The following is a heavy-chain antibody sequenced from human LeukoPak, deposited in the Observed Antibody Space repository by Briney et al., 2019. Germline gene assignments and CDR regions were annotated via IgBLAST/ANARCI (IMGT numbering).Heavy chain of an antibody. CDR3: ARLRGGYNYALGPFDY. Sequence: PGGSLRLSCEASEFTFSSYSINWVRQAPGEGLEWVSSISSIRNYIYYADSVRGRFTISRDNARNSLYLQMNSLRAEDTAVYYCARLRGGYNYALGPFDYWGQGTLVTVSS. D-gene: IGHD5-18*01. CDR1: EFTFSSYS. CDR2: ISSIRNYI. J-gene: IGHJ4*02. V-gene: IGHV3-21*01.